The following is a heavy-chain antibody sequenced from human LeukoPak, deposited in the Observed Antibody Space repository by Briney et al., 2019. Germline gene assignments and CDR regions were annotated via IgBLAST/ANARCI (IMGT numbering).Heavy chain of an antibody. V-gene: IGHV1-69*13. CDR2: IIPIFGTA. J-gene: IGHJ4*02. CDR3: ARDGRIAVAVGFDY. D-gene: IGHD6-19*01. CDR1: GGTFSSYA. Sequence: SVKVSCKASGGTFSSYAISWVRQAPGQGLEWMGGIIPIFGTANYAQKFQGRVTITADESTSTAYMELSSLRSEDTAVYYCARDGRIAVAVGFDYWGQGTLVTVSS.